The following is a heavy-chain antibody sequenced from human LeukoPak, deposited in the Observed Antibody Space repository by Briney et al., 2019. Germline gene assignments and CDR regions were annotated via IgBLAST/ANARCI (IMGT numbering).Heavy chain of an antibody. CDR2: ISWNSGSI. CDR3: AKDYGGYYYYYGMDV. Sequence: PGRSLRLSCAASGFTFDDYAMHWVRQGPGKGLEWVSGISWNSGSICYADSVKGRFTISRDNAKNSLYLQMNSLRAEDTALYYCAKDYGGYYYYYGMDVWGQGTTVTVSS. J-gene: IGHJ6*01. D-gene: IGHD4-17*01. CDR1: GFTFDDYA. V-gene: IGHV3-9*01.